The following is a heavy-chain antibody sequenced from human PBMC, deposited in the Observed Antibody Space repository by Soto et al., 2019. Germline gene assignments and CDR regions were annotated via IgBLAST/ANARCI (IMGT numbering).Heavy chain of an antibody. J-gene: IGHJ3*02. CDR1: GFSLSTSGVA. CDR2: VYGDDDK. D-gene: IGHD3-16*01. CDR3: AHSIGGGYVSAVDI. Sequence: QITLKESGPTLVKPTQTLTLTCTFSGFSLSTSGVAVGWIRQAPGKALEWLALVYGDDDKRYSLSLKSRLTITKDTSDNQVVLTMTNMDPVDTATYYCAHSIGGGYVSAVDIWGQGTMVTVSS. V-gene: IGHV2-5*02.